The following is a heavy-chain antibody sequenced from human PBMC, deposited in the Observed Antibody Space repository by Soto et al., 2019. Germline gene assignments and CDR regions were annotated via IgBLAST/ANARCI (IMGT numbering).Heavy chain of an antibody. J-gene: IGHJ4*02. CDR1: GFTFTNYG. CDR3: AKDGAPRYCTRSSCHPAGAY. Sequence: QVQLVESGGDVVQPGTSLRLSCAGSGFTFTNYGLHWVRQAPGKGLEWVAAISYDGSNEYYADSVKGPFTISRGYSKKMLYLQMDSLRPADTAVYYCAKDGAPRYCTRSSCHPAGAYWGQGTLVTVSS. CDR2: ISYDGSNE. D-gene: IGHD2-2*01. V-gene: IGHV3-30*18.